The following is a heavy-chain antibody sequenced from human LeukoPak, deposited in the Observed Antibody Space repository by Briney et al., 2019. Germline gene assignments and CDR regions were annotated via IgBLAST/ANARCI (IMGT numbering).Heavy chain of an antibody. D-gene: IGHD3-22*01. CDR2: IGSSNTI. J-gene: IGHJ5*02. V-gene: IGHV3-69-1*01. CDR3: ARDLGQYYDTSDNWFDP. CDR1: GFTFSDYY. Sequence: GGSLRLSCAASGFTFSDYYMSWIRQAPGKGLEWLSYIGSSNTIYSADSVKGRFTISRDNAKNTLNLQMNSLRAEDTAVYYCARDLGQYYDTSDNWFDPWGQGTLVTVSS.